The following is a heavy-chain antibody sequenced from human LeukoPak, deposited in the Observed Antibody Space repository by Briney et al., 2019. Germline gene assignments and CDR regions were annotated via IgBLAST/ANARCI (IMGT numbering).Heavy chain of an antibody. CDR2: IYYSGIT. CDR1: GDSISTYY. V-gene: IGHV4-59*01. CDR3: ARGRDGYST. J-gene: IGHJ4*02. D-gene: IGHD5-24*01. Sequence: SETLSLTCTVSGDSISTYYWTWIWQPPGKGLEWIGYIYYSGITNCDPSLKSRVTMSVDTSKNQFSLRLNSVTAADTAVYYCARGRDGYSTWGQGTLVTVSS.